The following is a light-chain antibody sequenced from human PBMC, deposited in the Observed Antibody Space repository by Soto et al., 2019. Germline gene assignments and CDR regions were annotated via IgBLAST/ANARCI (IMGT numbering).Light chain of an antibody. CDR3: QQYGTSPIT. Sequence: EIGLTQSPVTLSLSQGQRATLSCRASQSLSSSYLAWYQQTPGQAPRLLIYAASGRATGIPDRCSGSGSGTDVTLTISRLEPEDVAVYYCQQYGTSPITFGQGTRLEI. J-gene: IGKJ5*01. CDR2: AAS. CDR1: QSLSSSY. V-gene: IGKV3-20*01.